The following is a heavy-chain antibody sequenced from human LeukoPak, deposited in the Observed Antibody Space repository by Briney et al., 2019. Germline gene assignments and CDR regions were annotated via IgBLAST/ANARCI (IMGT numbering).Heavy chain of an antibody. V-gene: IGHV3-15*01. Sequence: GGSLRLSCAASGFTFSNAWMSWVRQAPGKGLEWVGRIKSKTDGRTTDYAAPVKGRFIISRDDSKNTLYLQMNSLKTEDTALYYCTTVIEWTNGRYYYMGVWGKGTRATV. CDR3: TTVIEWTNGRYYYMGV. D-gene: IGHD3-3*01. CDR2: IKSKTDGRTT. CDR1: GFTFSNAW. J-gene: IGHJ6*03.